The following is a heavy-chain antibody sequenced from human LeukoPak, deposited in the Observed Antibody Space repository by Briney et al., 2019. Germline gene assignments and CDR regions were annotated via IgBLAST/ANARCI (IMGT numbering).Heavy chain of an antibody. CDR3: AGYYGDQLYYYYGMDV. V-gene: IGHV3-21*01. CDR2: ISSSSSYI. D-gene: IGHD4-17*01. J-gene: IGHJ6*02. CDR1: GFTFSSYS. Sequence: PGGSLRLSCAASGFTFSSYSMNWVRQAPGKGLEWVSSISSSSSYIYYADSVKGRFTISRDNAKNSLYLQMNSLRAEDTAVYYCAGYYGDQLYYYYGMDVWGQGTTVTVSS.